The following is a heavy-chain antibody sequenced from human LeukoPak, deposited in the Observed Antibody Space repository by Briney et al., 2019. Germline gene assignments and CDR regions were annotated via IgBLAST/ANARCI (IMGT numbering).Heavy chain of an antibody. J-gene: IGHJ6*03. Sequence: GGSLRLSCAASGFTFSSYGMHWVRQAPGKGLEWVAVISYDGSNKYYADSVKGRFTISRDNSKNTLYLQMNSLRAEDTAVYYCARERLFSDEYYYYYYMDVWGKGTTVTVSS. CDR1: GFTFSSYG. V-gene: IGHV3-30*03. CDR3: ARERLFSDEYYYYYYMDV. CDR2: ISYDGSNK.